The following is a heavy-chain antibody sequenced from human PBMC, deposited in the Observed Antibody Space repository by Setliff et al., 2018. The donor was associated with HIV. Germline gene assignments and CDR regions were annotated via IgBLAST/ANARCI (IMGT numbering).Heavy chain of an antibody. Sequence: SETLSLTCTVSGDSISTDYWTWIRQPPGKGLEWVGYSYNSASTSYNPSLTRPLTISVDTSKNQFSLKLSPVTAPDTAVYYCSRHSXSDYWGQGTLVTVSS. V-gene: IGHV4-59*08. CDR3: SRHSXSDY. CDR2: SYNSAST. J-gene: IGHJ4*02. CDR1: GDSISTDY.